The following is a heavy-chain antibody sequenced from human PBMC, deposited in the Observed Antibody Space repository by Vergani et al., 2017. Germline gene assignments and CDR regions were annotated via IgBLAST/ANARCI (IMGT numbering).Heavy chain of an antibody. D-gene: IGHD6-19*01. CDR2: ISAYNGNT. CDR1: GYTFTSYG. Sequence: QVQLVQSGAEVKKPGASVKVSCKASGYTFTSYGISRVRPAPGQGLEWMGWISAYNGNTNYEQKLHGRVTMTTDTSTSTADMELRSLRSDDTAVYYWARVQEQLLSPDAFDIWGQGTMVTVSS. J-gene: IGHJ3*02. V-gene: IGHV1-18*04. CDR3: ARVQEQLLSPDAFDI.